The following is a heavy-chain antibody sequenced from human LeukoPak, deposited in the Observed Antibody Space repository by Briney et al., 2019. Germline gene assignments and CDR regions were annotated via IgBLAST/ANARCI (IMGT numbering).Heavy chain of an antibody. V-gene: IGHV1-2*06. CDR3: ARDRRGYYDSGGYRIDY. CDR1: GYTFTGYY. Sequence: ASVKVSCKTSGYTFTGYYIHWVRQAPGQGLEWVGRINPNSGGTDYAQRFQGRVTMTRDTSIRTAYMELTRLESDETAVYYCARDRRGYYDSGGYRIDYWGQGTLVSVSS. J-gene: IGHJ4*02. D-gene: IGHD3-10*01. CDR2: INPNSGGT.